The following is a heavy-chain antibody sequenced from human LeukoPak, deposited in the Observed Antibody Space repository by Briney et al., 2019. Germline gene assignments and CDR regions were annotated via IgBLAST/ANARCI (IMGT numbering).Heavy chain of an antibody. CDR2: IHYGGST. CDR1: GGSISSYY. CDR3: ASADGYNLPFED. Sequence: SETLSLTCTVSGGSISSYYWSWIRQAPGKGLEWIGYIHYGGSTNYNPSLKNRVTISVGTSENQLSLKLTSVTTADTAVYYCASADGYNLPFEDWGQGTLVTVSS. V-gene: IGHV4-59*01. D-gene: IGHD5-24*01. J-gene: IGHJ4*02.